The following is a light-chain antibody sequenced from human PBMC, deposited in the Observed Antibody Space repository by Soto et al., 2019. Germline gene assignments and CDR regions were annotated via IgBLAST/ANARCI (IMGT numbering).Light chain of an antibody. CDR3: SSYSISTAYL. Sequence: QSALTQPPSAAGSPGQSVTISCTGTSTDVGGYNYVSWYQQYPGKAPKLMIYEVSKRPSGVPDRFSGSKSGNTASLTVSGLQAEDEADYYCSSYSISTAYLFGTGTKVTVL. CDR2: EVS. V-gene: IGLV2-8*01. J-gene: IGLJ1*01. CDR1: STDVGGYNY.